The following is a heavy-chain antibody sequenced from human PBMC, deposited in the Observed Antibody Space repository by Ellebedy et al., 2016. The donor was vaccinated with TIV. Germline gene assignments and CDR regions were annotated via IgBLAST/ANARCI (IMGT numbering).Heavy chain of an antibody. CDR1: GFTFTSSA. CDR3: AADGGVTTLPYYYYYGMDV. J-gene: IGHJ6*02. D-gene: IGHD3-16*01. Sequence: SVKVSXXASGFTFTSSAVQWVRQARGQRLEWIGWIVVGSGNTNYAQKFQERVTITRDMSTSTAYMELSSLRSEDTAVYYCAADGGVTTLPYYYYYGMDVWGQGTTVTVSS. CDR2: IVVGSGNT. V-gene: IGHV1-58*01.